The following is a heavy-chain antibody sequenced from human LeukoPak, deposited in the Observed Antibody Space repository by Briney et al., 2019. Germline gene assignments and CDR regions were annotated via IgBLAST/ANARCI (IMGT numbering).Heavy chain of an antibody. V-gene: IGHV3-33*06. CDR1: GFTFSRLG. J-gene: IGHJ6*03. CDR2: IHNDGTQG. D-gene: IGHD3-16*01. CDR3: AKEGDEFRGYLDV. Sequence: GRSLRLSCAASGFTFSRLGMQWVRQAPGKGREWVAVIHNDGTQGQYADSVKGRFTISKDNSQNTLYLQMNNLRDDDTAVYYCAKEGDEFRGYLDVWGKGTTVTVSS.